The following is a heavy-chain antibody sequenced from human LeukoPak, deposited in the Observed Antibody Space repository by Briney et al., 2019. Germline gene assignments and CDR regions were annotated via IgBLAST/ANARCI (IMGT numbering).Heavy chain of an antibody. D-gene: IGHD2-8*01. Sequence: GRSLRLSCAASGFTFSSYGMHWVRQAPGKGLEWVADIWFDGKNEHFADSVKGRFTISRDNSKNTMYLQINSLRAEDTAVYYCARDRHCANGVCRSPPGMDVWGQGTTVTVSS. V-gene: IGHV3-33*01. J-gene: IGHJ6*02. CDR1: GFTFSSYG. CDR3: ARDRHCANGVCRSPPGMDV. CDR2: IWFDGKNE.